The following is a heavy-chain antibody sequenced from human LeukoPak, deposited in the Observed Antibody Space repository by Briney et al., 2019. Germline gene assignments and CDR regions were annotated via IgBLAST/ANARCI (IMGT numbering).Heavy chain of an antibody. J-gene: IGHJ4*02. CDR3: ARDLRSYYDSSGYPGAD. D-gene: IGHD3-22*01. CDR2: ISGSGDST. Sequence: PGGSLRLSCAASGFTFSSYAISWVRLPPGKGLEWVSAISGSGDSTYYADSVKGRFTISRDNSKNTLFLQMNSLRAEDTAVYYCARDLRSYYDSSGYPGADWGQGTLVTVSS. CDR1: GFTFSSYA. V-gene: IGHV3-23*01.